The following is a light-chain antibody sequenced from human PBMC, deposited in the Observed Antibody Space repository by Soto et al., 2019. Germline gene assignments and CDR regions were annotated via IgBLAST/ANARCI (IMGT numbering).Light chain of an antibody. Sequence: EIVMTQSPATLSVSPGERATLSCRASQSVSSNLAWYQQKPGQAPRLLIYGASTRATGIPARFSGSGSGTESTLTISSLQSADFAVYYCQQYNNWPPWTFGQGTKVEIK. J-gene: IGKJ1*01. CDR1: QSVSSN. CDR2: GAS. CDR3: QQYNNWPPWT. V-gene: IGKV3-15*01.